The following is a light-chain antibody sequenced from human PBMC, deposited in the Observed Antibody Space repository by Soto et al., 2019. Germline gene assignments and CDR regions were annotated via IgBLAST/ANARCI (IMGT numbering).Light chain of an antibody. Sequence: QSVLTQPRSVSGSPGQSVTISCTGTSSDVGGYNYVSWYQQHPGKAPKLMIYDVSKRPSGVPDRFSGSKSGNTASLTISGLQAEDEADYYCCSYAGSYTSLYVFGTGTNLTVL. V-gene: IGLV2-11*01. CDR1: SSDVGGYNY. CDR2: DVS. CDR3: CSYAGSYTSLYV. J-gene: IGLJ1*01.